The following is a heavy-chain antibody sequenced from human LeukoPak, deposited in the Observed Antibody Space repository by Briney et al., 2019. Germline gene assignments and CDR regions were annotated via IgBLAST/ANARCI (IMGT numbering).Heavy chain of an antibody. D-gene: IGHD3-10*01. CDR2: ISYDGSNK. CDR1: GFTFSSYA. CDR3: ASATGGSGSYPDRLYYYYGMDV. J-gene: IGHJ6*04. Sequence: GPLRLSCAASGFTFSSYAMHWVRQAPGKGLEWVAVISYDGSNKYYADSVKGRFTISRDNSKNTLYLQMNSLRAEDTAVYYCASATGGSGSYPDRLYYYYGMDVWGKGTTVTVSS. V-gene: IGHV3-30*04.